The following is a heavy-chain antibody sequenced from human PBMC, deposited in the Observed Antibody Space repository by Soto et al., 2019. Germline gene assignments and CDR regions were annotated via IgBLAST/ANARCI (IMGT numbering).Heavy chain of an antibody. CDR2: IYHSGSI. J-gene: IGHJ5*02. V-gene: IGHV4-30-4*01. Sequence: PSETLSLTCTVSGDSISSVDHYWSWIRQPPGKGLEWMGYIYHSGSIHYNPSLNSRLTISIDTSTNRFSLNLTSVTAADTAVYFCARLRWETENNWFDPWGQGALVTVS. CDR3: ARLRWETENNWFDP. CDR1: GDSISSVDHY. D-gene: IGHD1-26*01.